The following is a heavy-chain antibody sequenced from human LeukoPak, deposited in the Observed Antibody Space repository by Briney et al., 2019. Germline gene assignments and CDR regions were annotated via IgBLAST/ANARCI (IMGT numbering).Heavy chain of an antibody. CDR1: GVSISSSSYY. Sequence: PSETLSLTCTVSGVSISSSSYYWGWIRQPPGKGLEWIGSIYYSGSTYYNPSLKSRVTISVDTSKNQFSLELSSVTAADTAVYYCARHHVLWFGELFWHNWFDPWGQGTLVTVSS. V-gene: IGHV4-39*01. D-gene: IGHD3-10*01. CDR3: ARHHVLWFGELFWHNWFDP. J-gene: IGHJ5*02. CDR2: IYYSGST.